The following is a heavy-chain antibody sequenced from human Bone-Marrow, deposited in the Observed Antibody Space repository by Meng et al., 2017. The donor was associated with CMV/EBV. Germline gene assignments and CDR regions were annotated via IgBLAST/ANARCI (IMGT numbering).Heavy chain of an antibody. CDR2: ISAYNGNT. CDR1: GYTFTSYG. CDR3: ARDLFVIVVVPAAPFDY. V-gene: IGHV1-18*01. D-gene: IGHD2-2*01. J-gene: IGHJ4*02. Sequence: HLVQSGAEVKKPGAVVKVSCKASGYTFTSYGISWVRQAPGQGLEWMGWISAYNGNTNYAQKLQGRVTMTTDTSTSTAYMELRSLRSDDTAVYYCARDLFVIVVVPAAPFDYWGQGTLVTVSS.